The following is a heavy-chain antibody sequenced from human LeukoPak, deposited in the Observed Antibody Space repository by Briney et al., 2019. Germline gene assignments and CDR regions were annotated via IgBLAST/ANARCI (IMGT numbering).Heavy chain of an antibody. CDR3: AGLSYDSSGYLISGGYFDY. CDR2: IYYSGST. J-gene: IGHJ4*02. V-gene: IGHV4-39*07. D-gene: IGHD3-22*01. CDR1: GGSISSSSYY. Sequence: PSETLSLTCTVSGGSISSSSYYWGWIRQPPGKGLEWIGSIYYSGSTYYNPSLKSRVTISVDTSKNQFSLKLSSVTAADTAVYYCAGLSYDSSGYLISGGYFDYWGQGTLVTVSS.